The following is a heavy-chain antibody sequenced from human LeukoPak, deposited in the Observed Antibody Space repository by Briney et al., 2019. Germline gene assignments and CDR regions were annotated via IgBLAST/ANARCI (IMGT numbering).Heavy chain of an antibody. J-gene: IGHJ6*02. V-gene: IGHV1-18*01. D-gene: IGHD3-16*01. CDR1: GYTFTSYG. CDR2: ISAYNGNT. Sequence: ASVKVSCKASGYTFTSYGISWVRQAPGQGLEWMAWISAYNGNTNYAQKLQGRVTMTTDTSTSTAYMELRSLRSDDTAVYYCARDRPILGTGYYYGMDVWGQGTTVTVSS. CDR3: ARDRPILGTGYYYGMDV.